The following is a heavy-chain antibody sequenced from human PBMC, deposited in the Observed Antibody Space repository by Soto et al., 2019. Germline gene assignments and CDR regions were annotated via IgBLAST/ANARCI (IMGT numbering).Heavy chain of an antibody. V-gene: IGHV3-7*01. D-gene: IGHD5-18*01. CDR3: ARKRGYSYGPYYFDY. Sequence: GWSLRLACASSVFTFISYWMSWVRQAPGKGLEWVANIKQDGSEKYYVDSVKGRFTISRDNAKNSLYLQMNSLRAEDTAVYYCARKRGYSYGPYYFDYWGQGTLVTVSS. CDR2: IKQDGSEK. J-gene: IGHJ4*02. CDR1: VFTFISYW.